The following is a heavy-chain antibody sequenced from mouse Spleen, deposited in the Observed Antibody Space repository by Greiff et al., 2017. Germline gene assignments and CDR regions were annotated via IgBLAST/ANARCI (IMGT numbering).Heavy chain of an antibody. Sequence: EVQLQQSGPELVKPGASVKISCKASGYSFTGYYMNWVKQSPEKSLEWIGEINPSTGGTTYNQKFKAKATLTVDKSSSTAYMQLKSLTSEDSAVYYCARTLYYYGRGFDYWGQGTTLTVSS. CDR3: ARTLYYYGRGFDY. D-gene: IGHD1-1*01. J-gene: IGHJ2*01. CDR1: GYSFTGYY. CDR2: INPSTGGT. V-gene: IGHV1-42*01.